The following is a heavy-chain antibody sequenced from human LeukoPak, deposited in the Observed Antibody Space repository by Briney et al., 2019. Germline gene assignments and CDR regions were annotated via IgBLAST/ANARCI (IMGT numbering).Heavy chain of an antibody. CDR1: GFTFSSYA. V-gene: IGHV3-30-3*01. J-gene: IGHJ4*02. CDR2: ISRDGSNK. Sequence: HPGRSLRLSCAASGFTFSSYAMHWVRQAPGKGLEWMAVISRDGSNKYYADSVKGRFTISRDDSKNTLYLQMNSLRAEDTAVYYCARDWWNVNYYDSSGQPTPGDYWGQGTLVTVSS. D-gene: IGHD3-22*01. CDR3: ARDWWNVNYYDSSGQPTPGDY.